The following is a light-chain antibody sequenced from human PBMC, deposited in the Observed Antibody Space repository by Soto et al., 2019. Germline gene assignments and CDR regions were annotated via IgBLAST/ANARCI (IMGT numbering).Light chain of an antibody. Sequence: QSALTQPASVSGSPGQSITISCTGTSSDVGGYNYVSWYQHHPGKAPKLMIFDVSNRPSGVSNRFSGSKSGNTASLTISGLQPEDEADYYCSSYTTSNTRQKVXGTGTKVPVL. CDR3: SSYTTSNTRQKV. CDR1: SSDVGGYNY. V-gene: IGLV2-14*03. J-gene: IGLJ1*01. CDR2: DVS.